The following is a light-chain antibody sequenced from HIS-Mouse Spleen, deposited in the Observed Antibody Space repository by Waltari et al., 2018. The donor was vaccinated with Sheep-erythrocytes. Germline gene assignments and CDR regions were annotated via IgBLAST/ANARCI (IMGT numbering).Light chain of an antibody. V-gene: IGLV2-23*01. CDR2: EGS. J-gene: IGLJ2*01. CDR3: CSYAGSSTLV. CDR1: SSYVGSYNL. Sequence: QSALTQPASVSGSPGQSITISCTGTSSYVGSYNLVSWYQQHPGKAPKLMIYEGSKRPSCVSNRFSGSKSGNTASLTISGLQAEDEADYYCCSYAGSSTLVFGGGTKLTVL.